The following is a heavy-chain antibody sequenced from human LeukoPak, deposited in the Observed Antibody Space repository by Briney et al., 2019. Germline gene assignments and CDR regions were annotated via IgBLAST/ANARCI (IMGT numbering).Heavy chain of an antibody. CDR2: ISGSGGST. J-gene: IGHJ3*02. Sequence: GGSLRLSCAASGFTFSSYAMSWVRQAPGKGLEWVSAISGSGGSTYYADSVKGRFTISRDNSKNTLYLQMNSMRAEDTAVYYYAKGPHGSGRFLEWLTKVPDAFDIWGQGTMVTVSS. V-gene: IGHV3-23*01. CDR3: AKGPHGSGRFLEWLTKVPDAFDI. CDR1: GFTFSSYA. D-gene: IGHD3-3*01.